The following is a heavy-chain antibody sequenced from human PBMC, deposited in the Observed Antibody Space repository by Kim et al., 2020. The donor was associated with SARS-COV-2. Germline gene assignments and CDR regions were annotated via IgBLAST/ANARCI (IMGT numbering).Heavy chain of an antibody. D-gene: IGHD3-9*01. CDR1: GYSFTSYW. V-gene: IGHV5-10-1*01. Sequence: GESLKISCKGSGYSFTSYWISWVRQMPGKGLEWMGRIDPSDSYTNYSPSFQGHVTISADKSISTASLQWSSLKASDTAMYYCSSGRIYYEILTGYSGYYYCVDVWGQGTTVTVPS. J-gene: IGHJ6*02. CDR2: IDPSDSYT. CDR3: SSGRIYYEILTGYSGYYYCVDV.